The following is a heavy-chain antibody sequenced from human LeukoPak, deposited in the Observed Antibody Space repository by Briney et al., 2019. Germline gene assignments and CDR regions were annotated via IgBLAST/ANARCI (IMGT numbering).Heavy chain of an antibody. CDR3: ARGSLITIFLYYMDV. CDR2: IHYSGST. CDR1: GGSISIYY. Sequence: SETLSLTCTVSGGSISIYYWSWIRQPPGKGLEWIGYIHYSGSTKYNPSLKSRVTMSVDTSKNQFSLKLSSVTAADTAVYYCARGSLITIFLYYMDVWGKGTTVTVSS. D-gene: IGHD3-9*01. J-gene: IGHJ6*03. V-gene: IGHV4-59*12.